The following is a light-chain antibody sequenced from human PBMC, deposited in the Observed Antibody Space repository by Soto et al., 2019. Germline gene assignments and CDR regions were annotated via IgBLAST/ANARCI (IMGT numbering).Light chain of an antibody. V-gene: IGKV3-20*01. Sequence: EIVLTQHTSILAVSPGERATLSCRASQSISRSLAWYQQKPGQAPRLLISDASTRATGIPDRFSGSGSGTDFTFTIGRLEPEDFAVYYCQQYGSSPITFGQGTRLE. CDR3: QQYGSSPIT. CDR2: DAS. J-gene: IGKJ5*01. CDR1: QSISRS.